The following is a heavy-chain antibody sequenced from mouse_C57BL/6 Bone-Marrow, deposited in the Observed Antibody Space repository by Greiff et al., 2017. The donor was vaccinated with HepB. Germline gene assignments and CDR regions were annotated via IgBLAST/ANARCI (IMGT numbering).Heavy chain of an antibody. J-gene: IGHJ3*01. CDR1: GYTFTSYG. CDR2: IYPRSGNT. CDR3: ARPDCRSWFAY. D-gene: IGHD2-14*01. Sequence: VQLQQSGAELARPGASVKLSCKASGYTFTSYGISWVKQRTGQGLEWIGEIYPRSGNTYYNVKFKGKATLTADKSSSTAYMELRSLTSEDSAVYFCARPDCRSWFAYWGQGTLVTVSA. V-gene: IGHV1-81*01.